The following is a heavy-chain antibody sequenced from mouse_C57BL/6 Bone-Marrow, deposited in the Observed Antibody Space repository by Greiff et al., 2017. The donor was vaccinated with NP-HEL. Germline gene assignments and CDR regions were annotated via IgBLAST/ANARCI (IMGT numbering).Heavy chain of an antibody. V-gene: IGHV5-16*01. Sequence: EVHLVESEGGLVQPGSSMKLSCTASGFTFSDYYMAWVRQVPEKGLEWVANINYDGSSTYYLDSLKSRFIISRDNAKNILYLQMSSLKSEDTATYYCAREGSSDYYAMDYWGQGTSVTVSS. CDR1: GFTFSDYY. D-gene: IGHD1-1*01. CDR3: AREGSSDYYAMDY. CDR2: INYDGSST. J-gene: IGHJ4*01.